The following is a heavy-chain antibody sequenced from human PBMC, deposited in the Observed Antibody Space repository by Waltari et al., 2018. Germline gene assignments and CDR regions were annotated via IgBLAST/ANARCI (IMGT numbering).Heavy chain of an antibody. D-gene: IGHD3-10*01. CDR1: GFPFSNYA. Sequence: EVQLLQSGGGLVQPGGSLRLSCAASGFPFSNYAMAWVRQTPGKGLEWVSGISISGTYYADSVKGRLTLSRDNSKDTLDLQMNSLRADDTAVYYCAKAALDYYGSGAYFDHWGQGALVTVSS. J-gene: IGHJ4*02. CDR2: ISISGT. CDR3: AKAALDYYGSGAYFDH. V-gene: IGHV3-23*01.